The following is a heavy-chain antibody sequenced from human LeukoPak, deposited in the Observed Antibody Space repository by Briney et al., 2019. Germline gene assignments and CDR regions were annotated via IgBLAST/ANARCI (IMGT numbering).Heavy chain of an antibody. J-gene: IGHJ4*02. Sequence: SETLSLTCTVSGSSISSYYWSWIRQPPGKGLEWIGYIYYSGSTNYNPSLKSRVTISVDTSKNQFSLKLSSVTAADTAVYYCARDARHFDWEYYFDYWGQGTLVTVSS. D-gene: IGHD3-9*01. V-gene: IGHV4-59*01. CDR1: GSSISSYY. CDR3: ARDARHFDWEYYFDY. CDR2: IYYSGST.